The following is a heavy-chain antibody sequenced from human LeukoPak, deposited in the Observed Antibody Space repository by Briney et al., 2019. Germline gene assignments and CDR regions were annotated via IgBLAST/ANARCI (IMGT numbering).Heavy chain of an antibody. V-gene: IGHV4-59*01. Sequence: SQTLSLTCTVSGGSISSYYWSWLRQPPGKGLEWIGYIYYSGSTNYNPSLKSRVTISVDTSKNQFSLKLSSVTAADTAVYYCARDLDGGSPFDYWGQGTLVTVSS. D-gene: IGHD1-26*01. CDR3: ARDLDGGSPFDY. CDR1: GGSISSYY. J-gene: IGHJ4*02. CDR2: IYYSGST.